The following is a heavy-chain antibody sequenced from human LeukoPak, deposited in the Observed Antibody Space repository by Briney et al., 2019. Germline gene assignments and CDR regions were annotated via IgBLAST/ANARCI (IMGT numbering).Heavy chain of an antibody. Sequence: GGSLRLSCAASGFTFSSYSMNWVRQAPGKGLEWVSSISSSSTYIYYADSVKGRFTISRDNAKNSLYLQMNSLRAEDTAVYYCARAYCSGGSCYFGDLFDYWGQGTLVTVSS. V-gene: IGHV3-21*01. CDR2: ISSSSTYI. D-gene: IGHD2-15*01. CDR3: ARAYCSGGSCYFGDLFDY. CDR1: GFTFSSYS. J-gene: IGHJ4*02.